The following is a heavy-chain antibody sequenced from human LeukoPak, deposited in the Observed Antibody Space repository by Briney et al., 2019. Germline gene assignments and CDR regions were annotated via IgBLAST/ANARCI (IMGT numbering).Heavy chain of an antibody. CDR1: GGSISSGGYS. CDR3: ARGIVGEANIDY. J-gene: IGHJ4*02. D-gene: IGHD3-10*01. Sequence: ASQTLSLTCAVCGGSISSGGYSWSWIRQPPGKGLEWIGYIYHSGSTYYNPSLKSRVTISVDRSKNQFSLKLSSVTAADTAVYYCARGIVGEANIDYWGQGTLVTVSS. CDR2: IYHSGST. V-gene: IGHV4-30-2*01.